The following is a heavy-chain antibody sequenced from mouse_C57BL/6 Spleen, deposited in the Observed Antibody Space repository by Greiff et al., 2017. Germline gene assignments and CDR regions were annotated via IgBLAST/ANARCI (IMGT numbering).Heavy chain of an antibody. V-gene: IGHV1-63*01. D-gene: IGHD1-1*01. CDR2: IYPGGGYT. J-gene: IGHJ2*01. Sequence: VKLVESGAELVRPGTSVKMSCKASGYTFTNYWIGWAKQRPGHGLEWIGDIYPGGGYTNYNEKFKGKATLTADKSSSTAYMQFSSLTSEDAAIYYCAREGVTTEGYFDYCGQGTTLTVSS. CDR3: AREGVTTEGYFDY. CDR1: GYTFTNYW.